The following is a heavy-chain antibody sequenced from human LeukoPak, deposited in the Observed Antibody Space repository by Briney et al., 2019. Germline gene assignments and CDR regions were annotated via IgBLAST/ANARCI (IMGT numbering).Heavy chain of an antibody. Sequence: SETLSLTCTVSGGSISSHYWKWIRQPPGKGLEWIGYIPYSGSTNYNPSLKSRVTMSLDTSKNHFSLKLTSVTAADTAVYYCARLLGYCSGGSCYPRWFAPWGQGTLVTVSS. D-gene: IGHD2-15*01. V-gene: IGHV4-59*08. J-gene: IGHJ5*02. CDR1: GGSISSHY. CDR3: ARLLGYCSGGSCYPRWFAP. CDR2: IPYSGST.